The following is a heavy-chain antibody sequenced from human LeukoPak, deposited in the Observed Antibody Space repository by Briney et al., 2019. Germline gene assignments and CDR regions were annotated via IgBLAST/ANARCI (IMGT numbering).Heavy chain of an antibody. CDR2: IYYSGST. CDR1: GGSISSSSYY. D-gene: IGHD1-26*01. Sequence: SETLSLTCTVSGGSISSSSYYWGWIRQPPGKGLEWIGSIYYSGSTYYNPSLKSRVTISVDTSENQFSLKLSSVTAADTAVYYCARTSRELLITQPFDYWGQGTLVTVSS. V-gene: IGHV4-39*07. CDR3: ARTSRELLITQPFDY. J-gene: IGHJ4*02.